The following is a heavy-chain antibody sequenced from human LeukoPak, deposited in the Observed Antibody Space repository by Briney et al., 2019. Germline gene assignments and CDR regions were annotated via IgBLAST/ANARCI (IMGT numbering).Heavy chain of an antibody. V-gene: IGHV3-23*01. CDR2: ISGSGVST. D-gene: IGHD3-10*01. CDR3: AKTGYGSGIALNY. J-gene: IGHJ4*02. CDR1: GFTFSSYA. Sequence: PGGSLRLSCAASGFTFSSYAMSWVRQAPGKGLEWVSAISGSGVSTYYADSVKGRFTISRDNSKNTLYLQMTSLRAEDTAVYYCAKTGYGSGIALNYWGQGTLVTVSS.